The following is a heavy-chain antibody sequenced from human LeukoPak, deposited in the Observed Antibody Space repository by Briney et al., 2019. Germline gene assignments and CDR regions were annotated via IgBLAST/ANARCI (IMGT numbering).Heavy chain of an antibody. CDR1: GFTFSSYA. CDR3: ARWGWELPSFYYFDY. D-gene: IGHD1-26*01. Sequence: QSRGSLRLSCAASGFTFSSYAMHWVRQAPGKGLEWVAVISYDGSNKYYADSVKGRFTISRDNSKNTLYLQMNSLRAEDTAVYYCARWGWELPSFYYFDYWGQGTLVTVSS. J-gene: IGHJ4*02. CDR2: ISYDGSNK. V-gene: IGHV3-30*04.